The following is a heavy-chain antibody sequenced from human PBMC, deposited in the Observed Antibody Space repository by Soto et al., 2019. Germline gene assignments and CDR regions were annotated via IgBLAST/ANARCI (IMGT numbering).Heavy chain of an antibody. CDR2: VYSTGGT. J-gene: IGHJ6*02. CDR3: VRQGIGNLRGLVDV. V-gene: IGHV4-59*08. D-gene: IGHD1-1*01. CDR1: SGPSSSHN. Sequence: QVQLQQSGPGLVKPSETLSLTCSVSSGPSSSHNWGWIRQPPGRGLEWIGYVYSTGGTSYNPSLNSRVTISADTATNHISLTLTSVTAADTAVYYCVRQGIGNLRGLVDVWGQGTTVRVSS.